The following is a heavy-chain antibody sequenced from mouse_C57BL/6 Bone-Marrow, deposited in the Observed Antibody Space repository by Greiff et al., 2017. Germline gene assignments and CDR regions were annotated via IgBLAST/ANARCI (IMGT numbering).Heavy chain of an antibody. CDR3: ARGGLLSGYWYFDV. CDR2: IWSGGST. J-gene: IGHJ1*03. D-gene: IGHD2-12*01. CDR1: GFSLTSYG. V-gene: IGHV2-2*01. Sequence: VQLKQSGPGLVQPSQSLSITCTVSGFSLTSYGVHWVRQSPGTGLEWLGVIWSGGSTDYNAAFISRLSISKDNSKSQVVFKMNSLQADDTAIYYCARGGLLSGYWYFDVWGTGTTVTVSS.